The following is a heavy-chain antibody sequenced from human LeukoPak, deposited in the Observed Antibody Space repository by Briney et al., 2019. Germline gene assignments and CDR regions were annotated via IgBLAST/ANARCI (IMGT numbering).Heavy chain of an antibody. Sequence: SETLSLTCAVYGGSFSGYYWSWIRQPPGKGLEWIGEINHSGSTNYNPSLKSRVTISVDTSKNQFSLKLSSVTAADTAVYYCARPPIPEWPDANEDYWGQGTLVTVSS. CDR3: ARPPIPEWPDANEDY. CDR2: INHSGST. J-gene: IGHJ4*02. CDR1: GGSFSGYY. D-gene: IGHD3-3*01. V-gene: IGHV4-34*01.